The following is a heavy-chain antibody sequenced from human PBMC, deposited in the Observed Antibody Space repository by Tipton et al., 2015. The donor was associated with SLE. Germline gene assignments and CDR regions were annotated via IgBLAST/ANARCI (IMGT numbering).Heavy chain of an antibody. V-gene: IGHV3-23*03. CDR2: IYAVGTT. CDR1: GFTFSGYG. CDR3: ARDLAVTTPEYFQH. D-gene: IGHD4-17*01. J-gene: IGHJ1*01. Sequence: SLRLSCAASGFTFSGYGMNWVRQAPGKGLEWVSLIYAVGTTYYADSVKGRFTISRDNAKNSVFLQIDSLRAEDSAVYFCARDLAVTTPEYFQHWGHGTQVTVSS.